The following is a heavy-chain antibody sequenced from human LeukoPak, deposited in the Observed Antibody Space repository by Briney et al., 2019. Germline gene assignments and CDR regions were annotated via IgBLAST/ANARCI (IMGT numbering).Heavy chain of an antibody. D-gene: IGHD3-3*01. CDR2: INSDGSST. Sequence: PGGSLRLSCAASGFTFSSYWMHWVRQAPGKGLVWVSRINSDGSSTSYADSVKGRFTISRDNAKNSLYLQMNSLRAEDTAVYYCARAARDPGVVAQSDYWGQGTLVTVSS. CDR3: ARAARDPGVVAQSDY. CDR1: GFTFSSYW. V-gene: IGHV3-74*01. J-gene: IGHJ4*02.